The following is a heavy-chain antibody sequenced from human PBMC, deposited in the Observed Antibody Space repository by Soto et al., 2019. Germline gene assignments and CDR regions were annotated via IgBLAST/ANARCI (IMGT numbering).Heavy chain of an antibody. D-gene: IGHD1-26*01. CDR3: ARSGRSLLDY. CDR1: GASISGGDHY. CDR2: LSYTGNSYNP. Sequence: QVQLQESGPGLVKPSQTLSLTCTVSGASISGGDHYWSWVRQPPGKGLEWIGHLSYTGNSYNPYYHPSLQSRPTMSLDTSKNQFSLNMASVTAADTAVYFCARSGRSLLDYWGQGALDSVSS. V-gene: IGHV4-30-4*01. J-gene: IGHJ4*02.